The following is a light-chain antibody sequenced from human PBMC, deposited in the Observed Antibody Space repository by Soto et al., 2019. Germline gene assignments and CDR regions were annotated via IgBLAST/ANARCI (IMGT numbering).Light chain of an antibody. CDR1: SSDIGGYNL. CDR2: DVT. V-gene: IGLV2-14*03. CDR3: SSYTSANTVV. J-gene: IGLJ3*02. Sequence: QSALTQPASVSGSPGQSITISCTGTSSDIGGYNLVSWYQQHPGKAPKLMVYDVTNRPSGVSNRFSGSKSGNTASLTISGLQAEDEAVYYCSSYTSANTVVFGGGTKLTVL.